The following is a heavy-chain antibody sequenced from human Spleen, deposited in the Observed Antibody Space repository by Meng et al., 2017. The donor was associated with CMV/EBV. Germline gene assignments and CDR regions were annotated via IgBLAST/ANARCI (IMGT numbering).Heavy chain of an antibody. CDR3: ARVIAVAGTAPFDY. CDR2: INPNTGAT. Sequence: ASVKVSCKASGYTFTGYYIHWVRQAPGQGLEWMGWINPNTGATNYAQKFQGRVTMTRDTSTNTVYMELTRLRSDDTAVFYCARVIAVAGTAPFDYWGQGTLVTVSS. D-gene: IGHD6-19*01. CDR1: GYTFTGYY. J-gene: IGHJ4*02. V-gene: IGHV1-2*02.